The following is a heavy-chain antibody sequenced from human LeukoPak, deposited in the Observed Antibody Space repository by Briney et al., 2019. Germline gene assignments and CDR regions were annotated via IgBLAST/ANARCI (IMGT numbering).Heavy chain of an antibody. Sequence: PGGSLRLSCAASGFTFSSYAMHWVRQAPGKGLEYVSAISSNGGSTYYANSVKGRFTISRDNSKNTLYLQMGSLRAEDMAVYYCARADPTKYDILTGRYYFDYWGQGTLVTVSS. V-gene: IGHV3-64*01. CDR1: GFTFSSYA. J-gene: IGHJ4*02. CDR3: ARADPTKYDILTGRYYFDY. CDR2: ISSNGGST. D-gene: IGHD3-9*01.